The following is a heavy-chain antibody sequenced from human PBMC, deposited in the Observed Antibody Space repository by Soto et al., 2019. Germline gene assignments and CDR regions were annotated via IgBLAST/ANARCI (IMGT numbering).Heavy chain of an antibody. V-gene: IGHV4-4*02. CDR3: ARSAGWYAIHA. J-gene: IGHJ5*02. Sequence: QVQLQESGLGLVKPSGTLSLTCAVSGDSVSSPYYWCWVRQPPGKGLEWIGEVFHTGTTSYNPSLRSRATISMDKSINQFSLDLSSVTAADTAVYYCARSAGWYAIHAWGPGTLVIVSS. CDR2: VFHTGTT. D-gene: IGHD6-19*01. CDR1: GDSVSSPYY.